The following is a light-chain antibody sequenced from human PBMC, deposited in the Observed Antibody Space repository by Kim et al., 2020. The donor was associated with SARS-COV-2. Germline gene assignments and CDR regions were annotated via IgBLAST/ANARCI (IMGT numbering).Light chain of an antibody. CDR2: GAS. J-gene: IGKJ4*01. CDR1: QSVSSSY. V-gene: IGKV3-20*01. CDR3: QQYGSSPLT. Sequence: SPGESATRSCRASQSVSSSYLAWYQQKPGQAPRLLIYGASSRATGIPDRFSGSGSGTDFTLTISRLEPEDLAVYYCQQYGSSPLTFGGGTKVDIK.